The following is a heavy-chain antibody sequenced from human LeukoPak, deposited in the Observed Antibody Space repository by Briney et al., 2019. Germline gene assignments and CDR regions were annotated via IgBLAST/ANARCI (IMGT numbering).Heavy chain of an antibody. V-gene: IGHV3-30*03. D-gene: IGHD6-19*01. CDR3: ARSDAVADFGSLVLDY. J-gene: IGHJ4*02. CDR2: ISYEGSVE. CDR1: GLTFSIYG. Sequence: PGRSLRLSCEASGLTFSIYGMHWVRQAPGKGLEWVAIISYEGSVEYYADSVRGRFTISRDNSKNTLYLQMNSLRAEDTAVYYCARSDAVADFGSLVLDYWGQGTLVTVSS.